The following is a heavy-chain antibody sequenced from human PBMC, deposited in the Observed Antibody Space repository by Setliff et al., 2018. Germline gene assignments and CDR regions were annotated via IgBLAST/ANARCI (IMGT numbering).Heavy chain of an antibody. CDR1: GASIRNFY. V-gene: IGHV4-59*01. J-gene: IGHJ4*02. D-gene: IGHD1-1*01. CDR2: VHFTGST. Sequence: SETLSLTCIVSGASIRNFYWTWIRQPPGKGLEWIGYVHFTGSTNYNPSLKSRVTMSVDVSKSQFSLRLSSVTAADTAVYYCARTGTYRYFDYWGQGTVVTVSS. CDR3: ARTGTYRYFDY.